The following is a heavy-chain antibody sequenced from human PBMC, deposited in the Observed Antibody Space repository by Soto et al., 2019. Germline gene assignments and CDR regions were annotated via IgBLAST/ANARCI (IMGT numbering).Heavy chain of an antibody. Sequence: QVQLVQSGAEEKKPGASVKVSCKTSGYTFTSYAMHWVRQAPGQWLEWMGWINAGNGNTKYSQKFQGRVTITRDTSASTAYMELGSLRSEDTALYYCARALTGTTTGHDYWGQGTLVTVSS. V-gene: IGHV1-3*05. D-gene: IGHD1-7*01. CDR2: INAGNGNT. J-gene: IGHJ4*02. CDR1: GYTFTSYA. CDR3: ARALTGTTTGHDY.